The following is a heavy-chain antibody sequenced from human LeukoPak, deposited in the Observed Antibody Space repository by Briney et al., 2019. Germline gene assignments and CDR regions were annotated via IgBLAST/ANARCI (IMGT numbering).Heavy chain of an antibody. Sequence: SETLSLTCTVSGGSISSYYWSWIRQPAGKGLEWVGRIYTSGRTNYNPSLNSRVTMSVDTSKNQFSLKLSSVTAADTAVYYCARHVYGSYYYDSSGYYYYAGGYYGMDVWGQGTTVTVSS. D-gene: IGHD3-22*01. CDR1: GGSISSYY. J-gene: IGHJ6*02. V-gene: IGHV4-4*07. CDR3: ARHVYGSYYYDSSGYYYYAGGYYGMDV. CDR2: IYTSGRT.